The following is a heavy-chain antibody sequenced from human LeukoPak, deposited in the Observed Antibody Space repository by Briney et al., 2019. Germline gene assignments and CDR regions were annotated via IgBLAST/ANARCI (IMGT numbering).Heavy chain of an antibody. D-gene: IGHD4-11*01. V-gene: IGHV1-69*05. CDR3: ARGATVTLYYYYYMDV. CDR2: IIPIFGTA. J-gene: IGHJ6*03. CDR1: GGTFSSYA. Sequence: GASVKVSCKASGGTFSSYAISWVRQAPGQGLEWMGGIIPIFGTANYAQKFQGRVTITTDESTSTAYMELSSLRSEDTAVYYCARGATVTLYYYYYMDVWGKGTTVTVSS.